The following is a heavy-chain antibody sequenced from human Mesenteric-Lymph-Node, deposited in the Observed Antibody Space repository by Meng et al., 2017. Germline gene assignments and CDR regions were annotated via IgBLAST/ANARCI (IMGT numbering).Heavy chain of an antibody. CDR1: GATFNSYP. J-gene: IGHJ4*02. Sequence: SVKVSCKTSGATFNSYPISWVRQAPGQGLEWMGGINPTFGTPKYAQKFQGRLIISADIPTSTAYMELSRLRSDDTAVYYCARGMFDYWGQGTLVTVSS. CDR3: ARGMFDY. CDR2: INPTFGTP. V-gene: IGHV1-69*06. D-gene: IGHD6-13*01.